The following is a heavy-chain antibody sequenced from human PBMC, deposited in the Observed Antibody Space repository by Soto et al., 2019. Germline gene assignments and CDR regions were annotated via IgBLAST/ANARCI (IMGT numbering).Heavy chain of an antibody. D-gene: IGHD3-22*01. J-gene: IGHJ1*01. CDR1: GFTFGDYA. Sequence: GVLRLSCTASGFTFGDYAMSWVRQAPGKGLEWVGFIRSKAYGGTTEYAASVKGRFTISRDDSKSIAYLQMNSLKTEDTAVYYCTRDATYYYDSSGYYRAEYFQHWGQGTLVTVSS. V-gene: IGHV3-49*04. CDR2: IRSKAYGGTT. CDR3: TRDATYYYDSSGYYRAEYFQH.